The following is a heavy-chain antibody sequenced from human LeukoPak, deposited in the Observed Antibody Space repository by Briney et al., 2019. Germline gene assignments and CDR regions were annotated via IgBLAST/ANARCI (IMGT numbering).Heavy chain of an antibody. V-gene: IGHV3-74*01. D-gene: IGHD6-19*01. CDR2: IKRDGSSP. CDR3: ARRTDPAVAATGTPNLGMDV. Sequence: GGSLRLSCAASGFTLRHYWMHWVRQAPGKGLVWVSRIKRDGSSPSYADSVKGRFTISRDNAKNTLYLQMNSLRDEDTAVYYCARRTDPAVAATGTPNLGMDVWGQGTTVTVSS. J-gene: IGHJ6*02. CDR1: GFTLRHYW.